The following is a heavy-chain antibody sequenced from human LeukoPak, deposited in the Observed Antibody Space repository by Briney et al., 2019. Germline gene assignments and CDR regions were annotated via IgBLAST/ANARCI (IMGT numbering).Heavy chain of an antibody. Sequence: SETLSLTCAVYGGSFSGYYWSWIRQPPGKGLEWIGEINHSGSTNYNPSLKSRVTISIDTSKNQFSLKLSSATAADTAVYFCARGRVSSSTWYSTYYYYFYMDVWGKGTTVTVSS. V-gene: IGHV4-34*01. CDR1: GGSFSGYY. CDR2: INHSGST. CDR3: ARGRVSSSTWYSTYYYYFYMDV. J-gene: IGHJ6*03. D-gene: IGHD6-13*01.